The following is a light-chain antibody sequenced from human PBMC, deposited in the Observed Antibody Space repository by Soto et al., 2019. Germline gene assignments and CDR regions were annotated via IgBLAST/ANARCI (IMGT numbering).Light chain of an antibody. CDR1: TRDIAGYSY. CDR2: QVT. Sequence: QSALTQPASVSGSLGQSITISCTGTTRDIAGYSYISWYQQLPGKAPKLMIYQVTIRPSGISNRFSGSKSGNTASLTISGLQAEDEADYYCTSFSSSTSLYVFGTGTKLTVL. V-gene: IGLV2-14*01. J-gene: IGLJ1*01. CDR3: TSFSSSTSLYV.